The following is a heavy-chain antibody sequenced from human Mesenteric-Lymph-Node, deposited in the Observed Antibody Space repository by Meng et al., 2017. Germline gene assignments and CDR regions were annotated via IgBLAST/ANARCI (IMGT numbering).Heavy chain of an antibody. V-gene: IGHV4-39*07. Sequence: QRQPRESGPGLGKPSETLSLTCTVSGDSIRNAVYYWGWIRQPPGKRLEWIGTINYNENTFYNPSLKSRVTTSIDTSKNQFSLKVISVTAADTAVYYCARFRSANWGLIYWGQGILVTVSS. D-gene: IGHD7-27*01. CDR3: ARFRSANWGLIY. J-gene: IGHJ4*02. CDR1: GDSIRNAVYY. CDR2: INYNENT.